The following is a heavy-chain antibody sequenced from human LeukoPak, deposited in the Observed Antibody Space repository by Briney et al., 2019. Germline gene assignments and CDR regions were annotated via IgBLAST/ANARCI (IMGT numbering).Heavy chain of an antibody. CDR1: GGSISSYY. J-gene: IGHJ5*02. CDR3: ASSLEWLLKFDP. Sequence: SETLSLTCTVSGGSISSYYWSWIRQPPGKGLEWIGYIYYSGSTNYNPSLGSRVTISVDTSKNQFSLKLSSVTAADTAVYYCASSLEWLLKFDPWGQGTLVTVSS. V-gene: IGHV4-59*01. D-gene: IGHD3-3*01. CDR2: IYYSGST.